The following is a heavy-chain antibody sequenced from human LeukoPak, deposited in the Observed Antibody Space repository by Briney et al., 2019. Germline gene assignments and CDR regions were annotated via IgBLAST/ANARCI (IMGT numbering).Heavy chain of an antibody. CDR1: GFTFSSYA. CDR3: VGWGISGITNH. Sequence: GGSLRLSCAASGFTFSSYATSWVRQAPGKGLEWVAQTKQDGSEKYYADSVKGRFTTSRDKNSLFLQMNSVRAEDTAVYYCVGWGISGITNHWGQGALVTVSS. V-gene: IGHV3-7*01. J-gene: IGHJ4*02. D-gene: IGHD1-7*01. CDR2: TKQDGSEK.